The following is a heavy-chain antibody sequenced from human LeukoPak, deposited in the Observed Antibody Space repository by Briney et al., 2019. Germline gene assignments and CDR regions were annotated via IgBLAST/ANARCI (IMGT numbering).Heavy chain of an antibody. V-gene: IGHV3-21*01. CDR2: ISSSSSYI. J-gene: IGHJ4*02. Sequence: PGGSLRLSCAASGFTFSSYSMTWVRQAPGKGLEWVSSISSSSSYIYYADSVKGRFTISRDNAKNSLYLQMNSLRAEDTAVYYCARGKYSSGWPFDYWGQGTLVTVSS. CDR1: GFTFSSYS. D-gene: IGHD6-19*01. CDR3: ARGKYSSGWPFDY.